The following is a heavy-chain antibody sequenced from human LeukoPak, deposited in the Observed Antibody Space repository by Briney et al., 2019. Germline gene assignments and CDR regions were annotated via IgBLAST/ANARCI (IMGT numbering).Heavy chain of an antibody. V-gene: IGHV1-18*01. CDR3: ARSSSSFSCDY. CDR2: ISAYNGNT. J-gene: IGHJ4*02. D-gene: IGHD6-6*01. Sequence: ASVKVSCKASGYTFTSYGISWVRQAPGQGLEWMGWISAYNGNTNYAQKLQGRVTMTRDTSISTAYMELSRLRSDDTAVYYCARSSSSFSCDYWGQGTLVTVSS. CDR1: GYTFTSYG.